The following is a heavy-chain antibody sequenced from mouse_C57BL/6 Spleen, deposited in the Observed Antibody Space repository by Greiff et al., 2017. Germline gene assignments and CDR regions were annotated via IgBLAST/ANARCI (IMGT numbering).Heavy chain of an antibody. CDR3: TRGHYYGSSYVRYFDV. CDR2: IDPETGGT. Sequence: QVQLKESGAELVRPGASVTLSCKASGYTFTDYEMHWVKQTPVHGLEWIGAIDPETGGTAYNQKFKGKAILTADKSSSTAYMELRSLTSEDSAVYYCTRGHYYGSSYVRYFDVWGTGTTVTVSS. J-gene: IGHJ1*03. CDR1: GYTFTDYE. V-gene: IGHV1-15*01. D-gene: IGHD1-1*01.